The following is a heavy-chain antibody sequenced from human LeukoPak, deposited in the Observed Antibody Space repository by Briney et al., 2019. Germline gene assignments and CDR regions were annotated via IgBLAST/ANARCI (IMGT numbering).Heavy chain of an antibody. J-gene: IGHJ4*02. CDR3: ARVRGIGIDC. CDR1: GGSFSGYY. CDR2: INHSGST. Sequence: SETLSLTCAVYGGSFSGYYWSWIRQPPGKGLEWIGEINHSGSTNYNPSLKSRVTISVDTSKNQFSLKLSSVTAADTAVYYCARVRGIGIDCWGQGTLVTVSS. V-gene: IGHV4-34*01. D-gene: IGHD3-16*01.